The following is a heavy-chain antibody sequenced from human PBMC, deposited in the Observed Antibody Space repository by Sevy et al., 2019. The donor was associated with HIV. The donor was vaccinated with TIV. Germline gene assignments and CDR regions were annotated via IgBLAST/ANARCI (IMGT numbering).Heavy chain of an antibody. D-gene: IGHD5-18*01. CDR2: IYSDGTT. V-gene: IGHV3-66*01. Sequence: GGCLRLSCAASGFTVNSNYMTWVRQAPGKGLEGVSVIYSDGTTYHADSVKDRFTISRDNSKNTLYLQMNSLRAEDTAVYYRARGKSGYGYALNYWGQGTLVTVSS. J-gene: IGHJ4*02. CDR3: ARGKSGYGYALNY. CDR1: GFTVNSNY.